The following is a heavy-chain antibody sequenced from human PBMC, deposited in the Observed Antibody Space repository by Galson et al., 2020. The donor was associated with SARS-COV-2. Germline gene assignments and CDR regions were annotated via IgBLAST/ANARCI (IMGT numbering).Heavy chain of an antibody. Sequence: SLKISCAASGFTFSSYGMHWVRQAPGKGLEWVAVIWYDGSNKYYADSVKGRFTISRDNSKNTLYLQMNSLRAEDTAVYYCARELQLTPGYYYYYYMDVWGKGTTVTVSS. J-gene: IGHJ6*03. CDR3: ARELQLTPGYYYYYYMDV. CDR2: IWYDGSNK. D-gene: IGHD4-4*01. CDR1: GFTFSSYG. V-gene: IGHV3-33*01.